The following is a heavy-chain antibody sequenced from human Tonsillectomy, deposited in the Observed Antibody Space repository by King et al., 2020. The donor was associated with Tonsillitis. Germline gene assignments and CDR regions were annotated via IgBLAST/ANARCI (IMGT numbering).Heavy chain of an antibody. D-gene: IGHD3-9*01. J-gene: IGHJ4*02. CDR2: ISGSGGST. CDR1: GFTFSSYA. CDR3: AKAELYYDILTPFDY. Sequence: VQLVESGGGLVQPGGSLRLSCAASGFTFSSYAMSWVRQASGKGLEWVFAISGSGGSTYYADSVKGRFTISRDNSKNTLYLQMNSLRAEDTAVYYCAKAELYYDILTPFDYWGQGTLVTVSS. V-gene: IGHV3-23*04.